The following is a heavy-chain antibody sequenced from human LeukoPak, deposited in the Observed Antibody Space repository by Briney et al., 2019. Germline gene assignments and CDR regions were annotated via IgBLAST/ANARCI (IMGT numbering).Heavy chain of an antibody. CDR2: ISDGGSST. CDR3: AKTTRPLGAFDH. J-gene: IGHJ4*02. Sequence: GGSLRLSCAASGFTFNTYAMNWARQAPGKGLEWVSGISDGGSSTVYADSVRGRFTISRDNSKNTLYLQMNNLRAEDTAVYYCAKTTRPLGAFDHWGQGTLVTVSS. V-gene: IGHV3-23*01. CDR1: GFTFNTYA. D-gene: IGHD1-26*01.